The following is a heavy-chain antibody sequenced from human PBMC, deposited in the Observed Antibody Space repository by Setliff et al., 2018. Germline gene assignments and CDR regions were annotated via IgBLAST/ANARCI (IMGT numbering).Heavy chain of an antibody. D-gene: IGHD3-22*01. J-gene: IGHJ6*04. CDR3: ARQTPVSLYDNMVGFDP. CDR2: MSYSGSN. V-gene: IGHV4-59*08. Sequence: SETLFLTCNVSGGSVTRYSWTWIRQPPGRGLEWIGSMSYSGSNDYNPSLKSRVTMSIHTSKNQFSLSLSSVTAADTALYYCARQTPVSLYDNMVGFDPWGKGNTVTVSS. CDR1: GGSVTRYS.